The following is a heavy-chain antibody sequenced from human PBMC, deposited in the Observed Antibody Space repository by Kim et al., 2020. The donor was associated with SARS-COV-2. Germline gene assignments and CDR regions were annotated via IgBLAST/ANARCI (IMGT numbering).Heavy chain of an antibody. J-gene: IGHJ5*02. CDR1: GYTFTSYA. CDR3: ARGKSMVRGVMEGP. V-gene: IGHV1-3*01. Sequence: ASVKVSCKASGYTFTSYAMHWVRQAPGQRLEWMGWINAGNGNTKYSQKFQGRVTITRDTSASTAYMELSSLRSEDTAVYYCARGKSMVRGVMEGPWGQGTLVTVSS. CDR2: INAGNGNT. D-gene: IGHD3-10*01.